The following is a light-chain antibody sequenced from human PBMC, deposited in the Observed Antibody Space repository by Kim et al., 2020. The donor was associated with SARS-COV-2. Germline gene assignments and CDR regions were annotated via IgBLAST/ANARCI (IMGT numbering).Light chain of an antibody. CDR2: AAS. Sequence: DIQMTQSPSSLSASVGDRVTITCRASQGISNYLAWYQQKPWKVPKLLIYAASTLQSGVPSRFSGSGSGTDFTLTISSLQPEDVATYYCKKYNSAPWTFGQGTTVDIK. J-gene: IGKJ1*01. V-gene: IGKV1-27*01. CDR3: KKYNSAPWT. CDR1: QGISNY.